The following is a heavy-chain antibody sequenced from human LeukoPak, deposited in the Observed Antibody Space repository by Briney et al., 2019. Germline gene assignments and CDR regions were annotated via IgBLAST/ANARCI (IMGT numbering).Heavy chain of an antibody. V-gene: IGHV3-30*04. Sequence: GGSLRLSCAASGFTFSSYAMHWVCQAPGKGLEWVAVISYDGTNKYYADSVKGRFTISRDNSKNTLYLQMNNLRVEDTAVYYCARGYYGDYGWFDPWGQGTLVTVSS. J-gene: IGHJ5*02. D-gene: IGHD4-17*01. CDR3: ARGYYGDYGWFDP. CDR2: ISYDGTNK. CDR1: GFTFSSYA.